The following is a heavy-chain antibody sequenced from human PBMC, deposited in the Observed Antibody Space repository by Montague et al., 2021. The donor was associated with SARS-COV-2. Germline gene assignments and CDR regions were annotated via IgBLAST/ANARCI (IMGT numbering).Heavy chain of an antibody. CDR1: GFSLSTSGMC. CDR2: IDWDGDK. CDR3: ARGPSDTYYYNGMDV. V-gene: IGHV2-70*11. Sequence: PALVKPTQTLTLTCTFSGFSLSTSGMCMTWIRRPPGKALEWLARIDWDGDKYYNTSLKSRLTISKDTSKNLVVLTMTNMDPVDTATYYCARGPSDTYYYNGMDVGGRGTTVTVSS. J-gene: IGHJ6*02.